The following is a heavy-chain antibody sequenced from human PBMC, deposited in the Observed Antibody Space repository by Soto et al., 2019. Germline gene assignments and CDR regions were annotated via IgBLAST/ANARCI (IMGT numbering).Heavy chain of an antibody. J-gene: IGHJ4*02. CDR2: IKRDGSEK. V-gene: IGHV3-7*03. D-gene: IGHD4-17*01. CDR3: ARVRATDYEIAY. Sequence: GGSLRLSCTASGFMFGSYWMTWVRHVPGKGLQWVANIKRDGSEKYYVDFVKGRFTISRDNADNSVFLDMNNLRVDDTATYYCARVRATDYEIAYWGQGA. CDR1: GFMFGSYW.